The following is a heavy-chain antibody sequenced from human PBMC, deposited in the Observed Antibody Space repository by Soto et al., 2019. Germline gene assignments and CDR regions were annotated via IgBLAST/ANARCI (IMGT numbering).Heavy chain of an antibody. Sequence: GASVKVSCKVSGYTLTESSMHWVRQAPGKGLEWVGSFDPEDGESIYAQKFQGRVTMTEDTSTGTAYMELSSLRSEDTAVYYCATDRGGYNYGMDVWGQGTTVTVSS. CDR3: ATDRGGYNYGMDV. V-gene: IGHV1-24*01. CDR2: FDPEDGES. D-gene: IGHD1-1*01. CDR1: GYTLTESS. J-gene: IGHJ6*02.